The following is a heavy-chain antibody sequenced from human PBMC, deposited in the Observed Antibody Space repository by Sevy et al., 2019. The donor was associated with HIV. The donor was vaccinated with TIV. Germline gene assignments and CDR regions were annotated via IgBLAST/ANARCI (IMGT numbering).Heavy chain of an antibody. CDR2: IFYSRST. Sequence: SETLSLTCTVSGDSISGYYWNWIRQPPGKGLEWIGYIFYSRSTNYSPSLKSRVTISKDTPKNQFSLKLSSVTAADTALYYCARGAPNYYYAMDVWGQGTTVTVSS. CDR1: GDSISGYY. J-gene: IGHJ6*02. V-gene: IGHV4-59*01. CDR3: ARGAPNYYYAMDV.